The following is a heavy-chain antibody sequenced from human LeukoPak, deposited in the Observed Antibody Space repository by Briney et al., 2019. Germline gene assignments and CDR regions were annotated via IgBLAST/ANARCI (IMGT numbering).Heavy chain of an antibody. J-gene: IGHJ4*02. CDR1: GYSFTNFW. V-gene: IGHV5-10-1*01. Sequence: GESLRISCEGSGYSFTNFWISWGRQMPGKGLEWMGRIDPSDSYTNYSPSFEGHVTISADKSISTAYLQWSSLKASDTAMYYCARGSGWVDYWGQGTLVTVSS. CDR2: IDPSDSYT. CDR3: ARGSGWVDY. D-gene: IGHD6-19*01.